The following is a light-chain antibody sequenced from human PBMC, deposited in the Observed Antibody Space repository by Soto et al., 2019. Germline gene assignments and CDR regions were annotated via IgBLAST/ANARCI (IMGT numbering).Light chain of an antibody. V-gene: IGKV3D-20*02. Sequence: EIVLTQSPGTLSLSPGEGATLSCRASQSVSSNFLAWYQQKPGQAPRLLIYAASSRATGISDRFSGSGSETDFTLTISSLEPEDFAVYYCQQRLHWPITFGQGTRLEIK. CDR3: QQRLHWPIT. J-gene: IGKJ5*01. CDR1: QSVSSNF. CDR2: AAS.